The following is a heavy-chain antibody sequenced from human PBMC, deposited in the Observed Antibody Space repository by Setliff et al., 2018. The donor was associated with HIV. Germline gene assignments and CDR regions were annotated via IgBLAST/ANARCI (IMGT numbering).Heavy chain of an antibody. CDR3: ARVVDSSGSLGFDY. Sequence: SVKVSCKASGGTFSSYAISWVRQAPGQGLEWMGGIIPILGIANYAQKFQGRVTITADKPTSTAYMELSSLRSEETAVYYCARVVDSSGSLGFDYWGQGTLVTVSS. D-gene: IGHD3-22*01. V-gene: IGHV1-69*10. J-gene: IGHJ4*02. CDR1: GGTFSSYA. CDR2: IIPILGIA.